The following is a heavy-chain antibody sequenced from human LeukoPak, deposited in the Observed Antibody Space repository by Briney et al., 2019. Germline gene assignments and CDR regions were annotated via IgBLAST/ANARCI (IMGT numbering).Heavy chain of an antibody. CDR1: GYSFTSYW. CDR3: ASNRGSYYYYMDV. V-gene: IGHV5-51*01. D-gene: IGHD1-26*01. CDR2: IYPGDSGT. Sequence: GESLKISCKGSGYSFTSYWIVWVRQMPGKGLEWMWIIYPGDSGTRYSPSFQGQVTISADQSISTAYLQWSSLKTSDTAMYYCASNRGSYYYYMDVWGKRTTVTVSS. J-gene: IGHJ6*03.